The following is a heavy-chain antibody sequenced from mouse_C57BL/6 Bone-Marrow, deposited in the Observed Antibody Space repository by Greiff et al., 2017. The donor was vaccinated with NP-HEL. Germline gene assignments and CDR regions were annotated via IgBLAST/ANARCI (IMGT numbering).Heavy chain of an antibody. CDR2: IDPENGDT. V-gene: IGHV14-4*01. Sequence: EVQLQQSGAELVRPGASVKLSCTASGFNITDDYMHWVKQRPEQGLEWIGWIDPENGDTEYASKFQGKATITADTSSNTAYLQLSSLTSEDTAVYYCTTMVTRAYYFDYWGKGTTLTVSS. J-gene: IGHJ2*01. CDR1: GFNITDDY. D-gene: IGHD2-1*01. CDR3: TTMVTRAYYFDY.